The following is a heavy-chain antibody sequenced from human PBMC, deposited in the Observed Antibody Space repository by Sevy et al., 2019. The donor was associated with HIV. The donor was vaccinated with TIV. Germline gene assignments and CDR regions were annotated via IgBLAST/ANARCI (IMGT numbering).Heavy chain of an antibody. V-gene: IGHV3-49*03. D-gene: IGHD3-16*02. Sequence: GGSLRLSCTASGFTFGDYAMSWFRQAPGKGLEWVGFIRSKAYGGTTEYAASVKGRFTISRDDSKSIAYLQMNSLKTEETAVYYCTRERSMITFGGVIADAFDIWGQGTMVTVSS. CDR2: IRSKAYGGTT. J-gene: IGHJ3*02. CDR1: GFTFGDYA. CDR3: TRERSMITFGGVIADAFDI.